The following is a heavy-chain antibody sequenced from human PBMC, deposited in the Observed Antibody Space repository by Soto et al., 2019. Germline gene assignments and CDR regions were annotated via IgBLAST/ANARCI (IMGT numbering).Heavy chain of an antibody. D-gene: IGHD3-22*01. J-gene: IGHJ3*02. CDR3: ARVSRYDSSGYYYDAFDI. CDR1: GYTFTSYD. CDR2: MNPNSGNT. V-gene: IGHV1-8*01. Sequence: ASVKVSCKASGYTFTSYDINWVRQATGQGLEWMGWMNPNSGNTGYAQKFQGRVTMTRNTYISTAYMELSSLRSEDTAVYYCARVSRYDSSGYYYDAFDIWGQGTMVTVSS.